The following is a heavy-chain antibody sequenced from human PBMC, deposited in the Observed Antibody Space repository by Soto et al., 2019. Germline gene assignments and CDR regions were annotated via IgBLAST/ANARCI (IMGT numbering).Heavy chain of an antibody. V-gene: IGHV4-31*03. CDR1: GGSISSGGYY. CDR2: IYSSGST. CDR3: ARIIGSYGSGGSCSSKFDY. Sequence: QVQLQESGPGLVKPSQTLSLTCTVSGGSISSGGYYWSWIRQHPGKGLEWIGYIYSSGSTYYNPSLKSRVNILVDTSKNQSSLKLSSVTAADTAVYYCARIIGSYGSGGSCSSKFDYWGQGTLVTVSS. D-gene: IGHD2-15*01. J-gene: IGHJ4*02.